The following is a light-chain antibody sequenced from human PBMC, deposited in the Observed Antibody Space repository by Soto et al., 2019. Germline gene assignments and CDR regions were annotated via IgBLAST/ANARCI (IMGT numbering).Light chain of an antibody. CDR1: QIVGGDT. V-gene: IGKV3-20*01. Sequence: EIVLTQSPGTLSLSPGERATLSCRASQIVGGDTLAWFQQRPGQAPRLVIFGASTRATGIPDRFSGSGAGAYFNLTISRLEPADFGVYYCQQYGSSHTFGQGTRLEI. CDR2: GAS. CDR3: QQYGSSHT. J-gene: IGKJ5*01.